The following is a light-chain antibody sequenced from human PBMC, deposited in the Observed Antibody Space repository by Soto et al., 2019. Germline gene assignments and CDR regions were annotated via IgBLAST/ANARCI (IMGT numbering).Light chain of an antibody. J-gene: IGKJ5*01. CDR3: QQRSNWPQIT. CDR1: HSVNSH. CDR2: GAS. Sequence: MLMTQSPATLSVSPGERVTLSCRTSHSVNSHVAWYQQKPGQAPRLLLYGASTRATGIPVRFSGSGFGTEFTLTISSLEPEDFAVYYCQQRSNWPQITFGQGTRWRL. V-gene: IGKV3-11*01.